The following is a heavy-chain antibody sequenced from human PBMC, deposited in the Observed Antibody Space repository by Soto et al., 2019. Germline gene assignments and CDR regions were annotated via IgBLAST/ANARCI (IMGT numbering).Heavy chain of an antibody. J-gene: IGHJ4*02. D-gene: IGHD6-13*01. CDR2: ISGSGGST. V-gene: IGHV3-23*01. Sequence: EVQLLESGGGLVQPGGSLRLSCAASGFTFSSYAMSWVRQAPGKGLEWVSAISGSGGSTYYADSVKGRFTISRDNSKSPLYLQMHRLRAQDTAVEYSGRWQPYCFDYWGQGTLVTVSS. CDR1: GFTFSSYA. CDR3: GRWQPYCFDY.